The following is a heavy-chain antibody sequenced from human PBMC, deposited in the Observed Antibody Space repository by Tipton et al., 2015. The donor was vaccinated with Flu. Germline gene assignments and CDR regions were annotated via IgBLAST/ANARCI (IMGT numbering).Heavy chain of an antibody. CDR3: AREGGYSSSWYPRSYYYYYMDV. V-gene: IGHV4-59*01. Sequence: TLSLTCTVSGGSISSYYWSWIRQPAGKGLEWIGYIYYSGSTNYNPSLKSRVTISVDTSKNQFSLKLSSVTAADTAVYYCAREGGYSSSWYPRSYYYYYMDVWGKGTTVTVSS. CDR2: IYYSGST. D-gene: IGHD6-13*01. CDR1: GGSISSYY. J-gene: IGHJ6*03.